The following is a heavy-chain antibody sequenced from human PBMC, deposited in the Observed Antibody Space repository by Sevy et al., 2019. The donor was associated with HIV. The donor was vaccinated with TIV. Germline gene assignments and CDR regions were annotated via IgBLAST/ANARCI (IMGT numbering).Heavy chain of an antibody. CDR2: MTPNNGDT. CDR1: GYSFASYD. D-gene: IGHD2-21*02. V-gene: IGHV1-8*01. J-gene: IGHJ4*02. Sequence: ASVKVSCKASGYSFASYDINWVRQATGQGLEWMGRMTPNNGDTVYTQKFQGSLTMTRDTSINTAYMELSNLRSEDTAVYYCARDYGGDSVSLRYWGQGTLVTVSS. CDR3: ARDYGGDSVSLRY.